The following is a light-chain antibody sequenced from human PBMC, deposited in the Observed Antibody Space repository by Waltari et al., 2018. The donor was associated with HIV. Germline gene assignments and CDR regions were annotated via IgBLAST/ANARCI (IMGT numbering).Light chain of an antibody. V-gene: IGKV1-39*01. CDR2: SVS. Sequence: DIQMTQSPSSLSAFVGDTVTITCRQSQSIRMYLNWYHQKPGKAPKVLISSVSALQDGVSSRFSGGGSGTHFTLAITNLQSEDIGTYFCQQTYDLPITFGGGTKV. CDR1: QSIRMY. J-gene: IGKJ4*01. CDR3: QQTYDLPIT.